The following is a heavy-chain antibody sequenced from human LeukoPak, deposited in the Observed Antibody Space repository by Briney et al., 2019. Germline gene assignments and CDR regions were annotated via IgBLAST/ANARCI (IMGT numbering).Heavy chain of an antibody. CDR2: IRSKAYGGTT. J-gene: IGHJ4*02. Sequence: GGSLRLSCTASGFTFGDYAMSWFRQAPGKGLEWVGFIRSKAYGGTTEYAASVKGRFTISRDDSKSIAYLQMNSLKTEDTAVYYCTRVGHSSGWYYFDYWGQGTLVTVSS. V-gene: IGHV3-49*03. CDR1: GFTFGDYA. CDR3: TRVGHSSGWYYFDY. D-gene: IGHD6-19*01.